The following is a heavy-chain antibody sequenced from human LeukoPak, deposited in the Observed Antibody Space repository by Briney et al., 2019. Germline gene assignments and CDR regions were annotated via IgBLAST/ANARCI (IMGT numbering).Heavy chain of an antibody. D-gene: IGHD4-17*01. Sequence: PSETLSLTCAVSGGSISSGGYSWSWIRQPPGKGLEWIGYIYHSGSTYYNPSLKSRVTISVDRSKNQFSLKLSSVTAADTAVYYCARGTTTATTLGVYWGQGTLVTVSS. J-gene: IGHJ4*02. CDR2: IYHSGST. CDR3: ARGTTTATTLGVY. V-gene: IGHV4-30-2*01. CDR1: GGSISSGGYS.